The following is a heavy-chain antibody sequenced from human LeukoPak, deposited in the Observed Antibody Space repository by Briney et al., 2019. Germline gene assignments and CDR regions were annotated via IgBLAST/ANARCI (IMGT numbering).Heavy chain of an antibody. CDR3: AATSDDIAARRGGYYYYYMDV. D-gene: IGHD6-6*01. CDR1: GFTFTNSA. J-gene: IGHJ6*03. Sequence: SVKVSCKASGFTFTNSAVQWVRQARGQRLEWIGWIVVGSGNTNYAQKFQERVTITRDMSTSTAYMELSSLRSEDTAVYYCAATSDDIAARRGGYYYYYMDVWGKGTTVTVSS. V-gene: IGHV1-58*01. CDR2: IVVGSGNT.